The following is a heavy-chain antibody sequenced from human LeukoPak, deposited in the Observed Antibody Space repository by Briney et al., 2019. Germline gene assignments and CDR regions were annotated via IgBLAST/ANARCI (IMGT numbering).Heavy chain of an antibody. V-gene: IGHV1-8*03. Sequence: ASVKLSCNASGYTFTSYDINWVRQATGQGLELMGWMNPNSGNRGYAQKFQGRVTITRNTSISKAYMQLISLRSEDTAVYYCARGPEGYYDFWSGYFPYYYYMDVWGKGTTVTVSS. CDR3: ARGPEGYYDFWSGYFPYYYYMDV. CDR1: GYTFTSYD. D-gene: IGHD3-3*01. J-gene: IGHJ6*03. CDR2: MNPNSGNR.